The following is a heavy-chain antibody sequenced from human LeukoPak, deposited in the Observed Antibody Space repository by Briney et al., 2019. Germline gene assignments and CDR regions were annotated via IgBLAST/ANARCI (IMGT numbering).Heavy chain of an antibody. CDR2: IYYSGST. V-gene: IGHV4-39*01. CDR1: GGSISSSSYY. CDR3: ARQDYYVSGGYYYYMDV. D-gene: IGHD3-10*02. Sequence: SETLSLTCTVSGGSISSSSYYWGWIRQPPGKGLEWIGCIYYSGSTYYNPSLKSRVTISVDTSKNQFSLKLSSVTAAYTAVYYCARQDYYVSGGYYYYMDVWGKGTTVTVSS. J-gene: IGHJ6*03.